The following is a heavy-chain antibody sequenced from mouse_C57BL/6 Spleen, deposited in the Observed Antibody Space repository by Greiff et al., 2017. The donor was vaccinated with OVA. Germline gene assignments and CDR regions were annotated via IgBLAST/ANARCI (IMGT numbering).Heavy chain of an antibody. J-gene: IGHJ2*01. CDR2: IDPETGGT. V-gene: IGHV1-15*01. CDR3: TRHYFDY. CDR1: GYTFTDYE. Sequence: VQLQESGAELVRPGASVTLSCKASGYTFTDYEMHWVKQTPVHGLEWIGAIDPETGGTAYNQKFKGKAILTADKSSSTAYMELRSLTSEDSAVYYCTRHYFDYWGQGTTLTVSS.